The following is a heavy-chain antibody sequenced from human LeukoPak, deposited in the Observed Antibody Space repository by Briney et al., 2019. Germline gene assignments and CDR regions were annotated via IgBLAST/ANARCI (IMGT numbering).Heavy chain of an antibody. CDR2: ISAYNCNT. CDR1: GYTFTSYG. V-gene: IGHV1-18*01. CDR3: SRGLCSGGSCFAFDI. J-gene: IGHJ3*02. Sequence: SVKVSCKASGYTFTSYGISWLRQAPGQGLEWMGWISAYNCNTNYAQKPQGRVTMTTNTSQSPAYMEPRVLRSDDTGWYYCSRGLCSGGSCFAFDIWGQGTMVTVSS. D-gene: IGHD2-15*01.